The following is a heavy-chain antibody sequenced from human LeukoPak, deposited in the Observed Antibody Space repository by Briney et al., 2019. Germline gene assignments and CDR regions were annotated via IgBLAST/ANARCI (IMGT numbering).Heavy chain of an antibody. V-gene: IGHV1-18*04. D-gene: IGHD3/OR15-3a*01. CDR1: GYNFLTHG. CDR3: AREDGFWTGYWSH. J-gene: IGHJ4*02. Sequence: EASVKVSCKASGYNFLTHGISWVRQAPGQGPEWMGWISTNNGNTNYAQKFQGRVTMTTDTSTATVYMELRNLRSDDTAVYYCAREDGFWTGYWSHWGQGTLVTVSS. CDR2: ISTNNGNT.